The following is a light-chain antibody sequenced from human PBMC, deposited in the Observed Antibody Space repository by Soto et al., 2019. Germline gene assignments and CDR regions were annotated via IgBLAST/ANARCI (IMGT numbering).Light chain of an antibody. CDR1: SNDIGAFDY. Sequence: QSVLTQPTSGSGSPGQSITIYCTGNSNDIGAFDYVSWYQQHPGKAPRLLIHGVRNRPPGISSRFSASKSGLTASLTISGLRADDEADYYCRSFTITRFYVFAAGPKETV. CDR2: GVR. CDR3: RSFTITRFYV. V-gene: IGLV2-14*01. J-gene: IGLJ1*01.